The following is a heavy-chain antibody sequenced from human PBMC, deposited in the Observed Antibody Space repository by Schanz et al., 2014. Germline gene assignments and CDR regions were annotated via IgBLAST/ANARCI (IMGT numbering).Heavy chain of an antibody. J-gene: IGHJ4*02. CDR3: ARTPDYGDSY. CDR1: GFIFSVYN. Sequence: EVQLMESGGGLVQPGGSLRLSCAASGFIFSVYNMNWVRQAPGKGLEWVSYISYDSTIIHYADSVKGRFTISRDNAKNSLYLQMNSLRDEDTAVYYCARTPDYGDSYWGQGTLVTVSS. V-gene: IGHV3-48*02. CDR2: ISYDSTII. D-gene: IGHD4-17*01.